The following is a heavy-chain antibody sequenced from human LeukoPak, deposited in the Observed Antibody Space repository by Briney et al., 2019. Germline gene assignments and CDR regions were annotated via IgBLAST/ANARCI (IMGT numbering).Heavy chain of an antibody. J-gene: IGHJ6*03. CDR2: ISAYNGNT. Sequence: ASVKVSCKASGYTFTSYGISWVRQAPGQGLEWMGWISAYNGNTNYAQKLQGRVTMTTDTSTSTAYMELRSLRSDDTAVYYCARAIGYSYGDYYYYMDVWGKGTTVTVSS. D-gene: IGHD5-18*01. CDR1: GYTFTSYG. CDR3: ARAIGYSYGDYYYYMDV. V-gene: IGHV1-18*01.